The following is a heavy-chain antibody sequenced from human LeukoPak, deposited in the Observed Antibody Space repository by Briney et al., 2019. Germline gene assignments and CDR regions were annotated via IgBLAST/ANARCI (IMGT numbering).Heavy chain of an antibody. D-gene: IGHD3-3*01. CDR3: AKSYDFWSGYFDY. Sequence: GGSLRLSCAASGFTFSSYAMSWVRQAPGKGLGWVSAISGSGGSTYYADSVKGRFTISRDNSKNTLYLQMNSPRAEDTAVYYCAKSYDFWSGYFDYWGQGTLVTVSS. J-gene: IGHJ4*02. V-gene: IGHV3-23*01. CDR1: GFTFSSYA. CDR2: ISGSGGST.